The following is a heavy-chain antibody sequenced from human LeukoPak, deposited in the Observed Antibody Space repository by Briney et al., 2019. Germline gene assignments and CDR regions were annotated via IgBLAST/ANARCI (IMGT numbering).Heavy chain of an antibody. J-gene: IGHJ4*02. CDR3: ATGAIVFDY. Sequence: GASVTVSYKLSRVTRIKISIDSVRQAHGKGLEWMGRVGHEDGTTIHAQKFQGRFNMTVDTATDTAYMQMSSLMSEDTAMYYCATGAIVFDYWGQGTLVTVSS. V-gene: IGHV1-24*01. CDR2: VGHEDGTT. D-gene: IGHD3-22*01. CDR1: RVTRIKIS.